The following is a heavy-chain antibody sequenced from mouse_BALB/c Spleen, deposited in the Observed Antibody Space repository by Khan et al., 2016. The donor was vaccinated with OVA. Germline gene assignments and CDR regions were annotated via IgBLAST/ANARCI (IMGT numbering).Heavy chain of an antibody. CDR2: IYPYNDDT. D-gene: IGHD2-14*01. V-gene: IGHV1S136*01. Sequence: EVQLQQSGPELVKPGASVKMSCKASAYTFTSYVIHWVKQKPGQGLEWIGYIYPYNDDTKSNEKFKGKATLTSDKSSSTAYMELRSLTSEDSAVYYCARNYRYDVYFDYWGQGTTLTVSS. CDR1: AYTFTSYV. CDR3: ARNYRYDVYFDY. J-gene: IGHJ2*01.